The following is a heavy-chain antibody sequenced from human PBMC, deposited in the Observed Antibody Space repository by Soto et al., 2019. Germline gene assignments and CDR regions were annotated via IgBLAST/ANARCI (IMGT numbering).Heavy chain of an antibody. D-gene: IGHD3-3*01. CDR3: AKDRRDFWSGLNLN. J-gene: IGHJ4*02. V-gene: IGHV3-30*18. Sequence: GGSLRLSCAASGFTFSSYGMHWVRQAPGKGLEWVAVISYDGSNKYYADSVKGRFTISRDNSKNTLYLQMNSLRAEDTAVYYCAKDRRDFWSGLNLNWGQGTLVTVSS. CDR2: ISYDGSNK. CDR1: GFTFSSYG.